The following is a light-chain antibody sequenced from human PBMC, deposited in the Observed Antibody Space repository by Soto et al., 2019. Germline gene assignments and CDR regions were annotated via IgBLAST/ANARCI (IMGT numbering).Light chain of an antibody. Sequence: QSALTQPRSVSGSPGQSVTISCTGTSSDVGGYDYVSWYQQHPGKAPKLMIFDVNKRPSGVPDRFSGSKSGNTAFLTISGLQAEEEADYSCFSYAGSRVFGGGTKLTVL. CDR2: DVN. V-gene: IGLV2-11*01. J-gene: IGLJ3*02. CDR1: SSDVGGYDY. CDR3: FSYAGSRV.